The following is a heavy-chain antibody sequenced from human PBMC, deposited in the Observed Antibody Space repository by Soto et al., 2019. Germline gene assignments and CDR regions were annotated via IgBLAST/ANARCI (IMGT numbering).Heavy chain of an antibody. J-gene: IGHJ4*02. D-gene: IGHD3-22*01. CDR1: GYTFTSYY. CDR3: ARTQYYDSSGYYVQYFFDY. CDR2: INPNSGST. V-gene: IGHV1-2*04. Sequence: ASVKVSFKASGYTFTSYYMHWVRQAPGQGLEWMGWINPNSGSTNYAQKFQGWVTMTRDTSISTAYMELSRLRSDDTAVYYCARTQYYDSSGYYVQYFFDYWGQGTLVTVSS.